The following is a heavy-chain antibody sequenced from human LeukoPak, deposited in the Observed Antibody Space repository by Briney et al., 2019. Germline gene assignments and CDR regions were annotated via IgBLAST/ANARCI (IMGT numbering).Heavy chain of an antibody. Sequence: ASVKVSCKASGYTFTSYYMHWVRQAPGQGLEWMGIINPSGGSTSYAQKFQGRVTMTRDTSTSTVYMELSSLRSEDTAVYYCARVRGDCGGDCYSPSFDYWGQGTLVTVSS. CDR3: ARVRGDCGGDCYSPSFDY. CDR1: GYTFTSYY. V-gene: IGHV1-46*01. CDR2: INPSGGST. J-gene: IGHJ4*02. D-gene: IGHD2-21*02.